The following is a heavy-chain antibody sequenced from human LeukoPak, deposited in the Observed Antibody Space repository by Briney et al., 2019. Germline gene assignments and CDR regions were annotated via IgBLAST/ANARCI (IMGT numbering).Heavy chain of an antibody. CDR2: VRSDGSHD. D-gene: IGHD6-13*01. V-gene: IGHV3-30*02. Sequence: PGGSLRLSCAASGFTFSSYSMNWVRQAPGKGLGWVAYVRSDGSHDSYADSVTGRFTISRDNSKNTLFLQMNSLRAEDTSMYYCARRGEAAAQLSYMDVWGKGTTVTVSS. CDR3: ARRGEAAAQLSYMDV. CDR1: GFTFSSYS. J-gene: IGHJ6*03.